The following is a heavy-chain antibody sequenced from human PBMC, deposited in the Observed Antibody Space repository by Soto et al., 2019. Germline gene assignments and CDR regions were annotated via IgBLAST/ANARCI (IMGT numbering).Heavy chain of an antibody. CDR3: ARGLDGYNDAFDI. V-gene: IGHV3-53*01. CDR2: IYSGGST. J-gene: IGHJ3*02. CDR1: GFTVSSNY. D-gene: IGHD5-12*01. Sequence: AGGSLRLSCAASGFTVSSNYMSWVRQAPGKGLGWVSVIYSGGSTYYADSVKGRFTISRDNSKNTLYLQMNSLRAEDTAVYYCARGLDGYNDAFDIWGQGTMVTVSS.